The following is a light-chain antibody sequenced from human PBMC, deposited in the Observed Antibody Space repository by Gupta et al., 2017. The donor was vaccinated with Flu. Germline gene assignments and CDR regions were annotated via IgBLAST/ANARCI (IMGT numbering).Light chain of an antibody. Sequence: GRKNMGSKGVHWYQQKPGPAPVLVIYDDHERASETPERFSGSNSANTATLTIGRVEAGDEADCYCQVWDTRADQLILGWGTKLTV. CDR3: QVWDTRADQLI. CDR2: DDH. J-gene: IGLJ2*01. CDR1: NMGSKG. V-gene: IGLV3-21*02.